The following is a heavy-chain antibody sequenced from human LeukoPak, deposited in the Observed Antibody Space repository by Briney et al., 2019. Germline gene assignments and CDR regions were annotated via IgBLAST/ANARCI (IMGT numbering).Heavy chain of an antibody. D-gene: IGHD3-9*01. J-gene: IGHJ3*02. CDR1: GGSISSGGYY. CDR2: IYYSGST. CDR3: ARGGYDILTGYGDDAFDI. V-gene: IGHV4-31*03. Sequence: NPSQTLSLTCTVSGGSISSGGYYWSWIRQHPGKGLEWIGYIYYSGSTYYNPSLKSRVTISVDTSKNQFSLKLSSVTAADTAVYYCARGGYDILTGYGDDAFDIWGQGTMVTVSS.